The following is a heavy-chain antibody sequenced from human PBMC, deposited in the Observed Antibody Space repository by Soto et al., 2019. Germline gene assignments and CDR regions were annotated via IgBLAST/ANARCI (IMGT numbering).Heavy chain of an antibody. D-gene: IGHD1-1*01. J-gene: IGHJ4*02. V-gene: IGHV2-5*02. CDR2: IYWDDDR. CDR1: GFSLSTSGVG. Sequence: QITLKESTPTLVKPTQTLTLTCTFSGFSLSTSGVGVGWIRQPPGKALVWLALIYWDDDRRYSPSLKSRLTITKDTSKNQVVLTMTNIDPVITATYYCAHSSWTGTKAYFDYWGQGTLVTVSS. CDR3: AHSSWTGTKAYFDY.